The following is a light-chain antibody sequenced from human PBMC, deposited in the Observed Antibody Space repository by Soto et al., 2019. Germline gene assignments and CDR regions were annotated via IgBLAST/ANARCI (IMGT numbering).Light chain of an antibody. CDR3: QQRTTWPRA. CDR1: QSVSSY. V-gene: IGKV3-11*01. CDR2: DAS. Sequence: EIVLTQSPATLSLSPGERATLSCRASQSVSSYLAWYQQKPGQAPRLLIYDASNRATGVPAGFSGSGSGTDFTLTISSLEPEDFSVYYCQQRTTWPRAFGQGTKVEIK. J-gene: IGKJ1*01.